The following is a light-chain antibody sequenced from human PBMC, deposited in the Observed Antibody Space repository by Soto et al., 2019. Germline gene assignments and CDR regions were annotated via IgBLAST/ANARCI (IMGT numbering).Light chain of an antibody. V-gene: IGLV1-51*02. Sequence: QSVLTQPPPLSAAPGQKVTMACSGGSSKIGNYYVSWHQQLPGTAPKLLIYENDKRPSGIPDRFSGSKSGTSATLGITGLQTGDEADYSCGTWDSSLSIFVFGPGSKVTVL. J-gene: IGLJ1*01. CDR2: END. CDR1: SSKIGNYY. CDR3: GTWDSSLSIFV.